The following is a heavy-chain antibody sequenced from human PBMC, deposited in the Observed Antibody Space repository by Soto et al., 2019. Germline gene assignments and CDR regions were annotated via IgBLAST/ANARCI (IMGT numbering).Heavy chain of an antibody. V-gene: IGHV1-8*01. CDR2: MNPNSGNK. D-gene: IGHD3-22*01. Sequence: ASVKVSCKASGYTFTSYDINWVRQATGQGLEWMGWMNPNSGNKGYAQKFQGRVTMTRNTSISTAYMELSRLRSEDTAVYYCARVLPNYNDSSGYYYFDYWGQGTLVTVSS. CDR1: GYTFTSYD. J-gene: IGHJ4*02. CDR3: ARVLPNYNDSSGYYYFDY.